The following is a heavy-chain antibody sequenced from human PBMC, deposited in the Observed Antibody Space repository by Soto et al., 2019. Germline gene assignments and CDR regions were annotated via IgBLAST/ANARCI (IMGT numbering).Heavy chain of an antibody. V-gene: IGHV4-39*01. J-gene: IGHJ6*02. CDR1: GGSISSSSYY. Sequence: SETLSLTCTVSGGSISSSSYYWGWIRQPPGKGLEWIGSIYYSGSTYYNPSLKSRVTISVDTSKNQFSLKLSSVTAADTAVYYCARHPQVGYYDILTGYQALYCGMDVWGQGTTVTAP. D-gene: IGHD3-9*01. CDR3: ARHPQVGYYDILTGYQALYCGMDV. CDR2: IYYSGST.